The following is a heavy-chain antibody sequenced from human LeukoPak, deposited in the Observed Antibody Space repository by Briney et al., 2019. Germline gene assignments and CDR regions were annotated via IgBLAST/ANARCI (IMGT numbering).Heavy chain of an antibody. Sequence: PGGSLRLSCAASGFTFSRYAMHWVRQAPGKGLEWVAVVWYDGTNKYYADSVKGRFTISRDNSKNTLYLQMNSLRAEDTAVYYCARSNTGWFDAFDIWGQGTMVTVSS. CDR1: GFTFSRYA. J-gene: IGHJ3*02. CDR2: VWYDGTNK. D-gene: IGHD6-19*01. CDR3: ARSNTGWFDAFDI. V-gene: IGHV3-33*08.